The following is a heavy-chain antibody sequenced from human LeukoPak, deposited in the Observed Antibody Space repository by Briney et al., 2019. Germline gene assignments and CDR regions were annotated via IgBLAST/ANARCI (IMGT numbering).Heavy chain of an antibody. CDR2: INPNSGGT. V-gene: IGHV1-2*02. Sequence: ASVKVSCKASGYTFSGFYIHWVRQAPGQGLEWMGWINPNSGGTNYAQKFQGRVTLTRDTSISTLYMELSRLKSDDTAVYFCARDWSVRFLEWLSLDYWGQGTLITVSS. CDR1: GYTFSGFY. J-gene: IGHJ4*02. D-gene: IGHD3-3*01. CDR3: ARDWSVRFLEWLSLDY.